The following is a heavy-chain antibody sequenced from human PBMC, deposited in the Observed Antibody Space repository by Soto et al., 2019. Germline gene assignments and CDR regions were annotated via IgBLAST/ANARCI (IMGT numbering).Heavy chain of an antibody. CDR2: IYHNGST. V-gene: IGHV4-38-2*02. CDR3: ARDLYYDILTGLNWFDP. CDR1: GYSMSSGYY. Sequence: SETLSLTCAGSGYSMSSGYYWGWIRQPPGKGLEWIGSIYHNGSTYYNPSLKSRVTISVDTSKNQFSLKLSSVTAADTAVYYCARDLYYDILTGLNWFDPWGQGTQVTVSS. J-gene: IGHJ5*02. D-gene: IGHD3-9*01.